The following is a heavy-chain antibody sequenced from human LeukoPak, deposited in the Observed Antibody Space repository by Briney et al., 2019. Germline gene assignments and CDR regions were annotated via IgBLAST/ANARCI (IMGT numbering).Heavy chain of an antibody. D-gene: IGHD6-19*01. CDR3: AKGGWLEY. CDR1: GFTFSTND. Sequence: GGSLRLSCAASGFTFSTNDMSWDRQPPGKGLEWGLAISVIGGSTYYADSVKGRFTSSRDNTKNTLYLQMKSLRAEDTAVYYGAKGGWLEYWGQGTLVTVSS. CDR2: ISVIGGST. V-gene: IGHV3-23*01. J-gene: IGHJ4*02.